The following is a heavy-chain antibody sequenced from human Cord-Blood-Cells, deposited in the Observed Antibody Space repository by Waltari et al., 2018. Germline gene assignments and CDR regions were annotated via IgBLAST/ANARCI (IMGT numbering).Heavy chain of an antibody. J-gene: IGHJ6*02. CDR1: GYTFTDYY. CDR3: ATLERRPYYDGMDV. D-gene: IGHD1-1*01. Sequence: EVQLVQSGAEVKKPGATVKISCKVSGYTFTDYYMHWVQQAPRKGLEWMGLVEPEDGETIDAEKFQGRVSITADTSTDTAYMELSSLRSEDTAVYYCATLERRPYYDGMDVWGQGTTVTVSS. V-gene: IGHV1-69-2*01. CDR2: VEPEDGET.